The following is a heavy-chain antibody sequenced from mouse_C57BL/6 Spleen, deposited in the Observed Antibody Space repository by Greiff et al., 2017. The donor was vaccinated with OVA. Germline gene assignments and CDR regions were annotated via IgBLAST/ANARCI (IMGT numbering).Heavy chain of an antibody. CDR3: AREADYYGSSYVFDY. CDR2: IYPGDGDT. D-gene: IGHD1-1*01. V-gene: IGHV1-82*01. CDR1: GYAFSSSW. J-gene: IGHJ2*01. Sequence: VQLQQSGPELVKPGASVKISCKASGYAFSSSWMNWVKQRPGKGLEWIGRIYPGDGDTNYNGKFKGKATLTADKSSSTAYMQLSSLTSEDSAVYFCAREADYYGSSYVFDYWGQGTTLTVSS.